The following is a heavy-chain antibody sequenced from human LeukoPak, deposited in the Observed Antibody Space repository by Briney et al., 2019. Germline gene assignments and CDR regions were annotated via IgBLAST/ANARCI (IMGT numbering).Heavy chain of an antibody. Sequence: GGSLRLSCAASGFTFSSYAMHWVRQAPGKGLEYVSAISSNGGSTYYANSVKGRFTISRDNSKNTLYLQMGSLRAEDMAVYYYARGSRYFDWLSGFDYWGQGTLVTVSS. CDR2: ISSNGGST. D-gene: IGHD3-9*01. V-gene: IGHV3-64*01. CDR3: ARGSRYFDWLSGFDY. J-gene: IGHJ4*02. CDR1: GFTFSSYA.